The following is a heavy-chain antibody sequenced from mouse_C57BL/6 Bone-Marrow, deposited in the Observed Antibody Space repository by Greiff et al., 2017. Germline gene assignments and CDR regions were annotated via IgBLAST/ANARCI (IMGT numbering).Heavy chain of an antibody. D-gene: IGHD1-1*01. CDR3: ARRRENYGSSVAWFAY. V-gene: IGHV1-26*01. CDR1: GYTFTDYY. Sequence: EVQLQQSGPELVKPGASVKISCKASGYTFTDYYMNWVKQSHGKSLEWIGDINPNNGGTSYNQKFKGKATLTVDKSSSTAYMELRSLTSEDSAVYYCARRRENYGSSVAWFAYWGQGTLVTVSA. CDR2: INPNNGGT. J-gene: IGHJ3*01.